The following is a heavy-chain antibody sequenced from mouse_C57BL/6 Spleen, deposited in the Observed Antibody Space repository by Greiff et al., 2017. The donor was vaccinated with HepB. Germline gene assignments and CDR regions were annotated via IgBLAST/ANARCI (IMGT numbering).Heavy chain of an antibody. J-gene: IGHJ2*01. CDR2: ISSGGSYT. CDR1: GFTFSSYG. D-gene: IGHD1-1*01. V-gene: IGHV5-6*02. CDR3: ARPLITTVVAPFDY. Sequence: DVKLQESGGDLVKPGGSLKLSCAASGFTFSSYGMSWVRQTPDKRLEWVATISSGGSYTYYPDSVKGRFTISRDNAKNTLYLQMSSLKSEDTAMYYCARPLITTVVAPFDYWGQGTTLTVSS.